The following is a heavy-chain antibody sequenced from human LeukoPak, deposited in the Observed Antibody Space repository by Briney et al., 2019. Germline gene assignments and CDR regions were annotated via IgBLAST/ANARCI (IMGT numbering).Heavy chain of an antibody. Sequence: SETLSLTCTVSGDSISSGDYYWSWIRQPAGKGLEWIGRISSSGSTNYNPSLKSRVTMSVDTSKNQFSLKLSSVTAADTAVYYCARGKYYYDSSGPECWFDPWGQGTLVTVSS. CDR1: GDSISSGDYY. V-gene: IGHV4-61*02. CDR2: ISSSGST. J-gene: IGHJ5*02. CDR3: ARGKYYYDSSGPECWFDP. D-gene: IGHD3-22*01.